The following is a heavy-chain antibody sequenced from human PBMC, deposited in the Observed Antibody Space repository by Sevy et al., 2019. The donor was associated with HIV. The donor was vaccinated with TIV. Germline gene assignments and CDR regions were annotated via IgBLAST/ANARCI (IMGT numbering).Heavy chain of an antibody. CDR3: AKGPASDFWSGYTFNYFDY. Sequence: GGSLRLSCAASGFTFSSYAMSWVRQAPGKGLEWVSAISGSGGSTYYADSVKGRFTISRDNSKNTLYLQMTSLRAEDTAVYYCAKGPASDFWSGYTFNYFDYWGQGTLVTVSS. V-gene: IGHV3-23*01. CDR2: ISGSGGST. J-gene: IGHJ4*02. CDR1: GFTFSSYA. D-gene: IGHD3-3*01.